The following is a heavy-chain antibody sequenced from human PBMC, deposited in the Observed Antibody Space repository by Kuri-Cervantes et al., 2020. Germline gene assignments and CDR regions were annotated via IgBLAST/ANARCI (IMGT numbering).Heavy chain of an antibody. V-gene: IGHV4-59*12. Sequence: ESLKISCTVSGGSISSYYWSWIRQPPGKGLEWIGYIYYSGSTNYNPSLKSRVTISVDTSKNQFSLKLSSVTAADTAVYYCARDSAVPAALYSSGWYFSGFDPWGQGTLVTVSS. D-gene: IGHD6-19*01. CDR2: IYYSGST. J-gene: IGHJ5*02. CDR1: GGSISSYY. CDR3: ARDSAVPAALYSSGWYFSGFDP.